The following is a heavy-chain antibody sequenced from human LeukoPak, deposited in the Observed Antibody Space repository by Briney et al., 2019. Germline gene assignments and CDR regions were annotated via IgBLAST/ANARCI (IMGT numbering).Heavy chain of an antibody. V-gene: IGHV3-23*01. CDR3: AYGSGSLRHDAFDM. CDR2: ISVSGDST. D-gene: IGHD1-26*01. Sequence: GXSLRLSCAASGLTISTYDMTWVRQAPGKGLEWVSSISVSGDSTYYADSVRGRFSIARDNSKNTLYLHMNSLRVEDTAVYYCAYGSGSLRHDAFDMWGQGTMVTVSS. J-gene: IGHJ3*02. CDR1: GLTISTYD.